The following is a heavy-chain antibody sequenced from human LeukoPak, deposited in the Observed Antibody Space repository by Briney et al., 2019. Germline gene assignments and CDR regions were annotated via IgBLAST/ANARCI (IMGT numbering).Heavy chain of an antibody. V-gene: IGHV4-34*01. Sequence: SETLSLTCAVSGGSFSGFYWSWIRQSPGKGLEWIGEINHSGSTSYNPSLKGRVIISVDTSKNQFSLKLTSVTAADTALYYCRIVVVPAAHNYHYYYGMDVWGQGTTVTVSS. J-gene: IGHJ6*02. CDR3: RIVVVPAAHNYHYYYGMDV. D-gene: IGHD2-2*01. CDR1: GGSFSGFY. CDR2: INHSGST.